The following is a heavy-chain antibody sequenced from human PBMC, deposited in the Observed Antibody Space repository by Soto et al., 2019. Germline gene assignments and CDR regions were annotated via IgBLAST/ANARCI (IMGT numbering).Heavy chain of an antibody. Sequence: EVQLVESGGGLVKPGGSLRLSCAASGFIFSSHTMSWVRQAPGKGLEWVSSITESSSDMYYVDSVKGRFTISRDNAKNSLYLQMNSLRVEDTAVYYCARFWDYGSGTVLDYWGQGTLVTVSS. V-gene: IGHV3-21*02. CDR3: ARFWDYGSGTVLDY. J-gene: IGHJ4*02. D-gene: IGHD3-10*01. CDR1: GFIFSSHT. CDR2: ITESSSDM.